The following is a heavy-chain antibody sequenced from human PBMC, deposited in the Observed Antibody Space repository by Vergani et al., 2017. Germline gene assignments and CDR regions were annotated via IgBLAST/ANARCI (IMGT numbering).Heavy chain of an antibody. CDR3: AKDLSSSWANDAFDI. CDR2: ISSSSSYI. Sequence: EVQLVESGGGLVKPGGSLRLSCAASGFTFSSYSMNWVRQAPGKGLEWVSSISSSSSYIYYADSVKGRFTISRDNAKNSLYLQMNSLRAEDTALYYCAKDLSSSWANDAFDIWGQGTMVTVSS. CDR1: GFTFSSYS. V-gene: IGHV3-21*04. D-gene: IGHD6-13*01. J-gene: IGHJ3*02.